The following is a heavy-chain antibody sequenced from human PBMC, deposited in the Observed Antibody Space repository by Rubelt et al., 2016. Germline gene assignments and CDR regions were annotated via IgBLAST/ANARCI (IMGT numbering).Heavy chain of an antibody. Sequence: EVQLLESGGGLVQPGGSLRLSCAASGFTFSSYWMHWVRQVPGKGLVWVSRVNPDGRRTDYADSVKGRFTISRDNSKNTPYVRMRKLRAEDTALYYCAKATSGWSGDSLDYWGQGTLVTVSS. CDR2: VNPDGRRT. D-gene: IGHD6-19*01. V-gene: IGHV3-74*02. J-gene: IGHJ4*02. CDR1: GFTFSSYW. CDR3: AKATSGWSGDSLDY.